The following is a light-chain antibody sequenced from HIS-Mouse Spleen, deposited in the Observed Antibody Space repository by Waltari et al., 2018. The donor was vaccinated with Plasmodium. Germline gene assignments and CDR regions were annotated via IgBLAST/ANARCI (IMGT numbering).Light chain of an antibody. CDR2: KDS. J-gene: IGLJ3*02. Sequence: SYELTQPSSVSVSPGQTARITCYGDVLANKYARWFQQKPGQAPGLVMYKDSERPSGIPERFSGSSSGTTVTLTISGAQVEDEADYYCYSAADNNRVFGGGTKLTVL. V-gene: IGLV3-27*01. CDR3: YSAADNNRV. CDR1: VLANKY.